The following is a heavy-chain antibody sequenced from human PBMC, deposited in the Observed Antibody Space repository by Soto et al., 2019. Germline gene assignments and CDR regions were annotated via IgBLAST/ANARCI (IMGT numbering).Heavy chain of an antibody. V-gene: IGHV3-9*01. CDR1: GFTFDDYA. CDR3: AKGRPMYYYMDV. CDR2: ISWNSGSI. Sequence: GGSLRLSCAASGFTFDDYAMHWVRQAPGKGLEWVSGISWNSGSIGYADSVKGRFTISRDNAKNSLYLQMNSLRAEDTALYYCAKGRPMYYYMDVWGKGTTVTVSS. J-gene: IGHJ6*03.